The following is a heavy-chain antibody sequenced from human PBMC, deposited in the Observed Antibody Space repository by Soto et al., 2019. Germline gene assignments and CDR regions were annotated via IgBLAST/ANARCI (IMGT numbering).Heavy chain of an antibody. CDR2: VYYTGST. J-gene: IGHJ4*02. CDR1: GDSISTFY. D-gene: IGHD3-22*01. V-gene: IGHV4-59*01. Sequence: SETLSLTCTVSGDSISTFYWGWMRPSPGNELEWIGYVYYTGSTNYNPSLKSRVTISVDRSKNQFSLKLTSANAADTAVYYCARGRTVRNYADDSSDYFYFFDYWGQGTQVTVSS. CDR3: ARGRTVRNYADDSSDYFYFFDY.